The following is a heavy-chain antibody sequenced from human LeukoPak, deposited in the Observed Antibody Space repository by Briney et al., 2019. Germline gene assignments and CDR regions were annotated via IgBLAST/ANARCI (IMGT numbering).Heavy chain of an antibody. CDR3: ARDQGIAAAGRYYYGMDV. Sequence: ASVKVSCKAPGYTFTSYAMHWVRQAPGQRLEWMGWINAGNGNTKYSQKFQGRVTITRDTSASTAYMELSSLRSEDTAVYYCARDQGIAAAGRYYYGMDVWGKGTTVTVSS. V-gene: IGHV1-3*01. J-gene: IGHJ6*04. CDR2: INAGNGNT. CDR1: GYTFTSYA. D-gene: IGHD6-13*01.